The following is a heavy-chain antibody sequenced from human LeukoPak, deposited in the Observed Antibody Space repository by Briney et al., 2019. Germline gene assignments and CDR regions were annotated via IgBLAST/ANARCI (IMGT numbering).Heavy chain of an antibody. CDR3: ARVVVGYYFDY. V-gene: IGHV4-34*01. J-gene: IGHJ4*02. CDR2: INHSGST. CDR1: GGSFSGYY. Sequence: PSETLSLTCAVYGGSFSGYYWSWIRQPPGKGLEWIGEINHSGSTNYNPSLKSRVTISVDTSKNQFSLKLSSVTAADTAVYYCARVVVGYYFDYRGQGTLVTVSS. D-gene: IGHD2-15*01.